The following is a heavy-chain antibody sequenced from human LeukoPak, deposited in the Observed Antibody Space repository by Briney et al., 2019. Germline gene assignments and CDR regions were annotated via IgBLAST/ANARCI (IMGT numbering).Heavy chain of an antibody. J-gene: IGHJ5*02. Sequence: SVKVSCKASGGTFSSYAISWVRQAPGQGLEWMGGIIPIFGTANYAQKFQGRVTITADESTSTAYMELSSLRSEDTAVYYCARAVGPIVVVVAAATETEDWFDPWGQGTLVTVSS. CDR3: ARAVGPIVVVVAAATETEDWFDP. D-gene: IGHD2-15*01. V-gene: IGHV1-69*13. CDR1: GGTFSSYA. CDR2: IIPIFGTA.